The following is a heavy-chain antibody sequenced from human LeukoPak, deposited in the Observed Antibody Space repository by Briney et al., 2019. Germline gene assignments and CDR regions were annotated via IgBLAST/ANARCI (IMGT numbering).Heavy chain of an antibody. D-gene: IGHD3-16*01. J-gene: IGHJ4*02. CDR3: VRDATNYESDGLDY. V-gene: IGHV3-33*01. CDR2: IWFDESNI. CDR1: GFLFGSFA. Sequence: GGSLRLSCTASGFLFGSFAMHWVRQAPGKGLEWVAVIWFDESNIHYVDSVKDRFTISRDNSRNTVYLQMSSLRAEATAVYFCVRDATNYESDGLDYWGQGTLVTVSS.